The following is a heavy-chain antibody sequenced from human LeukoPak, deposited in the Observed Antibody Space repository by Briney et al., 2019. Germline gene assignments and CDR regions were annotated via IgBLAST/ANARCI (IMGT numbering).Heavy chain of an antibody. J-gene: IGHJ4*02. CDR3: ARVPIYGSGSYWSY. D-gene: IGHD3-10*01. CDR2: ISAYNGNT. V-gene: IGHV1-18*01. CDR1: GYTFTSYG. Sequence: GASVKVSCKASGYTFTSYGISWVRQAPGQGLEWMGRISAYNGNTNYAQKLQGRVTMTTDTSTSTAYMELRSLRSDDTAVYYCARVPIYGSGSYWSYWGQGTLVTVSS.